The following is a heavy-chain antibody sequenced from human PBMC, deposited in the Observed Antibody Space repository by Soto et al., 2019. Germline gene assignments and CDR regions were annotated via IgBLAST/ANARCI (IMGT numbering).Heavy chain of an antibody. CDR3: ARETQGQMPTISVWFAP. V-gene: IGHV4-59*01. CDR1: RGSISSGY. CDR2: IYYGGSI. J-gene: IGHJ5*02. Sequence: SETLSLSCTVSRGSISSGYWSWIRQPPGKGLEWIGYIYYGGSINYNPSLNSRVTISVDTSKNQFSLSLSSVTAADTAVYYCARETQGQMPTISVWFAPWGQGTLVTVSS. D-gene: IGHD1-1*01.